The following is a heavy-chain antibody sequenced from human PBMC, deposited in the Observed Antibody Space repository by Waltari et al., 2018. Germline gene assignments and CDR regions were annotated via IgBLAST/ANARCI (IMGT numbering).Heavy chain of an antibody. V-gene: IGHV3-33*01. CDR3: ARETYYYDSSGYYSWFDP. CDR1: GFTFSSYG. Sequence: QVQLVESGGGVVQPGRSLRLSCAASGFTFSSYGMHWVRQAPGKGLEWVAVIWYDGSNKYYADSVKGRFTISRDNSKNTLYLQMNSLRAEDTAVYYCARETYYYDSSGYYSWFDPWGQGTLVTVSS. J-gene: IGHJ5*02. CDR2: IWYDGSNK. D-gene: IGHD3-22*01.